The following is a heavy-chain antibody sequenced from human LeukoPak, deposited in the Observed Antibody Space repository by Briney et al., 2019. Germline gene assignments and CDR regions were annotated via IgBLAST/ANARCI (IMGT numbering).Heavy chain of an antibody. CDR1: GYTFTGYY. CDR3: ARDQVGSSSWYFSNGMDV. CDR2: INPNSGGT. Sequence: ASVKVSCKASGYTFTGYYMHWVRQAPGQGLEWMGWINPNSGGTNYAQKFQGWVTMTRDTSNSTAYMELSRLRSDDTAVYYCARDQVGSSSWYFSNGMDVWGQGTTVTVSS. D-gene: IGHD6-13*01. J-gene: IGHJ6*02. V-gene: IGHV1-2*04.